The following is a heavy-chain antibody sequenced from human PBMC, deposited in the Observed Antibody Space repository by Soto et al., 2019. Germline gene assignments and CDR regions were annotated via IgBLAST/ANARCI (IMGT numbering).Heavy chain of an antibody. V-gene: IGHV1-18*04. CDR3: AMTYCSSTSCYSYYYYGMDV. Sequence: ASVKVSCKASGYTFTSYGISWVRQAPGQGLEWMGWISAYNGNTNYARKLQGRVTMTTDTSTSTAYMELRSLRSDDTAVYYCAMTYCSSTSCYSYYYYGMDVWGQGTTVTVS. J-gene: IGHJ6*02. CDR1: GYTFTSYG. D-gene: IGHD2-2*01. CDR2: ISAYNGNT.